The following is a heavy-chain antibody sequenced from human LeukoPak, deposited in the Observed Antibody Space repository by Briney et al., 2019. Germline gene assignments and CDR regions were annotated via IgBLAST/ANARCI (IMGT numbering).Heavy chain of an antibody. CDR2: IYYSGST. V-gene: IGHV4-39*01. CDR1: GGSISSSSYY. CDR3: ARDYYYDSSGQRDAFDI. D-gene: IGHD3-22*01. Sequence: SGTLSLTCTVSGGSISSSSYYWGWIRQPPGKGLEWIGSIYYSGSTYYNPSLKSRVTISVDTSKNQFSLKLSSVTAADTAVYYCARDYYYDSSGQRDAFDIWGQGTMVTVSS. J-gene: IGHJ3*02.